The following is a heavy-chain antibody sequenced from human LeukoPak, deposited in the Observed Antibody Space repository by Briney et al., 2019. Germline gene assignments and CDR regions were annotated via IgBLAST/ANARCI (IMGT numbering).Heavy chain of an antibody. Sequence: SETLSLTCTVSGGAIGSFWWSWIRQPAGKGLEWIGQSYSNGSTKYSPSLKSRVTMSVDTSKNQFSLKVNSVTAADTAIYYCARAWGSYSGYDQNWFDPWGQGTLVTVSS. CDR3: ARAWGSYSGYDQNWFDP. D-gene: IGHD5-12*01. V-gene: IGHV4-4*07. CDR1: GGAIGSFW. J-gene: IGHJ5*02. CDR2: SYSNGST.